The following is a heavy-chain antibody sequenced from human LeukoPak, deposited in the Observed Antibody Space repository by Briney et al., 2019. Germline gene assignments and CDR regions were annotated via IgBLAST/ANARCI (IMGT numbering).Heavy chain of an antibody. V-gene: IGHV4-38-2*02. D-gene: IGHD5-12*01. CDR1: GYSISSGYY. Sequence: SETLSLTCTVSGYSISSGYYWGWVRQPPGKGLEWIGSFYHSGNTYYNPSLQSRVTISVATSKNQFSLKLSSVTAADTAVYYCARDGYSGSDALWGQGTLVTVSS. J-gene: IGHJ4*02. CDR3: ARDGYSGSDAL. CDR2: FYHSGNT.